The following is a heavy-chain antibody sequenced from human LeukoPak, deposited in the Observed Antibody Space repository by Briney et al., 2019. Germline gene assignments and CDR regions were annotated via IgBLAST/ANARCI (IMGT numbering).Heavy chain of an antibody. D-gene: IGHD1-26*01. J-gene: IGHJ4*02. Sequence: GGSLRLSCAASGFTFSSYAMHWVRQAPGKGLEYVSAITSNGDKTYYGNSVKGRFTISRDNSKDTLYLQMGSLRIEDMAVYYCARGGATTLFDYWGQGTLVTVSS. CDR1: GFTFSSYA. CDR2: ITSNGDKT. V-gene: IGHV3-64*01. CDR3: ARGGATTLFDY.